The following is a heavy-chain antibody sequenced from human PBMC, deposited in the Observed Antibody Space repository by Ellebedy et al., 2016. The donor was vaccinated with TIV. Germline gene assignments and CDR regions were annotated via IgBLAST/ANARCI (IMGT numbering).Heavy chain of an antibody. J-gene: IGHJ4*02. V-gene: IGHV4-39*07. D-gene: IGHD3-10*01. CDR1: GGSISSSSHY. Sequence: SETLSLTXTVSGGSISSSSHYWGWIRQPPGKGLEWIGSIYYSGSTYYNPSLKSRVTISVDTSKNQFSLKLSSVTAADTAVYYCARYLWFGELFDYFDYWGQGTLVTVSS. CDR2: IYYSGST. CDR3: ARYLWFGELFDYFDY.